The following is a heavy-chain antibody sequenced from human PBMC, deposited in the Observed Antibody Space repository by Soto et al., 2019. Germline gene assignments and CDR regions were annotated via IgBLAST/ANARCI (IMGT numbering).Heavy chain of an antibody. J-gene: IGHJ1*01. CDR1: GGSFSGYY. D-gene: IGHD2-15*01. V-gene: IGHV4-34*01. CDR3: ARADCCGGSCYSRTYYFQH. CDR2: INHSGST. Sequence: QVQLQQWGAGLLKPSETLSLTCAVYGGSFSGYYWSWIRQPPGKGLEWIGEINHSGSTNYNPSLKSRVTISVDTSKNQFSLKLSSVTAADTAVYYCARADCCGGSCYSRTYYFQHWGQGTLVTVSS.